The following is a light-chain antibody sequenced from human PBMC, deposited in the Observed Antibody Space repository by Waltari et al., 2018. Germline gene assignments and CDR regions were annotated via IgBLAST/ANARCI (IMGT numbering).Light chain of an antibody. J-gene: IGLJ3*02. CDR3: GTWATDRWL. V-gene: IGLV4-60*03. CDR2: LDGREDF. Sequence: QPVLTQLSSASASLGSSVNLTCILSSGHSGFLIALHQQQPGKAARYLLKLDGREDFNKGSGVPDRSAGCIAGTDRYSTSSNLQAEDEADYYCGTWATDRWLYGGGTKLTVL. CDR1: SGHSGFL.